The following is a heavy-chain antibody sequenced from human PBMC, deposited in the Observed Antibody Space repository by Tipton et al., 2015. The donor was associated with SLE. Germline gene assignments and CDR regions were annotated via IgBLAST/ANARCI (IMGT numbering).Heavy chain of an antibody. J-gene: IGHJ4*02. CDR2: IYTSGST. D-gene: IGHD5-18*01. Sequence: PSLTCTVSGGSISSGYLTWIRQPAGKGLEWIGRIYTSGSTNYNPSLKGRVTMSVDTSKNQFPLKLSSVTAADTAVYYCARDRVYSYGSFDYWGQGTLVTVSS. CDR1: GGSISSGY. V-gene: IGHV4-4*07. CDR3: ARDRVYSYGSFDY.